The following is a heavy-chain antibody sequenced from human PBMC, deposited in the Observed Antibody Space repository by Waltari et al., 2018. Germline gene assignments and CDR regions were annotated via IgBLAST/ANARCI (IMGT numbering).Heavy chain of an antibody. CDR3: ARDFTGAAAGPPLGMDV. D-gene: IGHD6-13*01. Sequence: QVQLVQSGAEVKKPGASVKVSCKASGYTFTGYYMHSVRQAPGQGLEWMGRINPNSGGTNYAQKFQGRVTMTRDTSISTAYMELSRLRSDDTAVYYCARDFTGAAAGPPLGMDVWGQGTTVTVSS. CDR2: INPNSGGT. J-gene: IGHJ6*02. V-gene: IGHV1-2*06. CDR1: GYTFTGYY.